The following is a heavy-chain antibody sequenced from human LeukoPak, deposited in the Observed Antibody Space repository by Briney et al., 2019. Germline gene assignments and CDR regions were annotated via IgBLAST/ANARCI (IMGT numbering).Heavy chain of an antibody. Sequence: PSQTLSLTCTVSGGSISSGGYYWSWIRQHPGKGLEWIGYIYYSGSTYYNPSLKIRVTISVETSKNQFSLKPSSVTAADSAVYYCARAYDSSGYFDYWGLGTLVTVSS. CDR3: ARAYDSSGYFDY. CDR1: GGSISSGGYY. D-gene: IGHD3-22*01. J-gene: IGHJ4*02. CDR2: IYYSGST. V-gene: IGHV4-31*03.